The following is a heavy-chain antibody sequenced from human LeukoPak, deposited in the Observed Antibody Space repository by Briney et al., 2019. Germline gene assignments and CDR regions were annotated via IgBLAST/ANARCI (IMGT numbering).Heavy chain of an antibody. CDR1: GGTFSSYA. J-gene: IGHJ5*02. D-gene: IGHD3-22*01. CDR2: IIPIFGTA. Sequence: GASVKVSCKASGGTFSSYAISWVRQAPGQGLEWMGGIIPIFGTANYAQKFQGRVTITTDESTSTAYMELSSLRSEDTAVYYCAREGYYYDSSGYFNWFDPWGQGTLSPSPQ. V-gene: IGHV1-69*05. CDR3: AREGYYYDSSGYFNWFDP.